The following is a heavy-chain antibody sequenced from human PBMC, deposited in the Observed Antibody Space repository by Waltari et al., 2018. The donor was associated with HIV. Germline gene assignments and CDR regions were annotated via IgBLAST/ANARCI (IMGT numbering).Heavy chain of an antibody. CDR1: GYTFTGYY. CDR3: ATALYSSSSAGSIDY. V-gene: IGHV1-2*02. CDR2: INPNSGGT. J-gene: IGHJ4*02. Sequence: QVQLVQSGAEVKKPGASVKVYCKASGYTFTGYYMHWVRQAPGQGLEWMGWINPNSGGTNYAQKFQGRVTMTRDTSISTAYMELSRLRSDDTAVYYCATALYSSSSAGSIDYWGQGTLVTVSS. D-gene: IGHD6-6*01.